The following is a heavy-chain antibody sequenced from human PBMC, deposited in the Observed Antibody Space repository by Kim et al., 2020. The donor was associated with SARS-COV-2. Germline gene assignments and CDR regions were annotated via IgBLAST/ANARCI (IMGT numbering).Heavy chain of an antibody. J-gene: IGHJ6*03. Sequence: ASVKVSCKASGYTFTSYDINWVRQATGQGLEWMGWMNPNSGNTGYAQKFQGRVTMTRNTSISTAYMELSSLRSEDTAVYYCARGARRSTMIVVVPLYYYYMDVWGKGTTVTVSS. CDR2: MNPNSGNT. D-gene: IGHD3-22*01. V-gene: IGHV1-8*01. CDR1: GYTFTSYD. CDR3: ARGARRSTMIVVVPLYYYYMDV.